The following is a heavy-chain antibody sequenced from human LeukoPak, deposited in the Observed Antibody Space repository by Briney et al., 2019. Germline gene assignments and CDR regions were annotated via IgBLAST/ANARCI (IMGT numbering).Heavy chain of an antibody. J-gene: IGHJ4*02. D-gene: IGHD1-1*01. CDR3: ATDPTTAGATRFDY. CDR2: INPRSGGT. CDR1: GYTFTGLGLY. Sequence: AASVKVSCKTSGYTFTGLGLYIHWVRQAPGQGLEWMGWINPRSGGTNYAQKFQGRVTMTRDTSIGTAYMELSRLTSDDTAVYYCATDPTTAGATRFDYWGQGTLDTVSS. V-gene: IGHV1-2*02.